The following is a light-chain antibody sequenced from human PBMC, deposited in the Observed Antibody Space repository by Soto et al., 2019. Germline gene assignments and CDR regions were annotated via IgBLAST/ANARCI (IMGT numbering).Light chain of an antibody. CDR1: SSDVGGYNY. CDR3: CSYAGSYV. V-gene: IGLV2-11*01. J-gene: IGLJ1*01. CDR2: DVS. Sequence: QSALTQPRSVSGSPGQSVTISCTGTSSDVGGYNYVSWYQQHPGKAPKLMIYDVSKRPSGVPDRFSGSKSGNTASLTISGRQAEDDADYYCCSYAGSYVFGTGTKLTVL.